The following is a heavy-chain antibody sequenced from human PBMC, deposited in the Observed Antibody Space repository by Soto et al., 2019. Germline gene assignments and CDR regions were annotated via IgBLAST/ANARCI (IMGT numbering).Heavy chain of an antibody. CDR2: INQDGSEK. J-gene: IGHJ4*02. CDR1: GFNFRNYF. Sequence: TGGSLRLSCAASGFNFRNYFMNWVRQAPGKGLEWVANINQDGSEKYYVDSMKGRFTISRDNAKNSLYLEMNSLRAEDTAVYYCARESEDLTSNFDYWGQGTLVTVSS. CDR3: ARESEDLTSNFDY. V-gene: IGHV3-7*01.